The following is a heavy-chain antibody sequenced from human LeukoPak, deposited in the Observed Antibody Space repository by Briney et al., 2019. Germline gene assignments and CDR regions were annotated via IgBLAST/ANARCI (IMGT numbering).Heavy chain of an antibody. CDR3: ARDFRYCSGGSCYTLFDY. CDR1: GDSVSSNSAA. D-gene: IGHD2-15*01. J-gene: IGHJ4*02. V-gene: IGHV6-1*01. CDR2: TYYRSKWYN. Sequence: SQTLSLTCAISGDSVSSNSAAWNWIRQSPSRGLEWLGRTYYRSKWYNDYAVPVKSRITINPDTSKNQFSLQLNSVTPEDTAVYYCARDFRYCSGGSCYTLFDYWGQGTLVTVSS.